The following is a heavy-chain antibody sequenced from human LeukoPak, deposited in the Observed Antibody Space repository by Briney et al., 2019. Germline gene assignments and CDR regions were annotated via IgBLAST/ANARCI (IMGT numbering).Heavy chain of an antibody. D-gene: IGHD6-19*01. CDR3: ARDPGRQYSSVADV. J-gene: IGHJ6*02. Sequence: PTGGSLRLSCAVSGFTFSGFWMSWSRQAPGKGLEWVASINSDGSEGYYADVVKGRFTISRDNAKNSLYLQMDSLRAEDTAVYYCARDPGRQYSSVADVWGQGTTVTVSS. CDR2: INSDGSEG. CDR1: GFTFSGFW. V-gene: IGHV3-7*03.